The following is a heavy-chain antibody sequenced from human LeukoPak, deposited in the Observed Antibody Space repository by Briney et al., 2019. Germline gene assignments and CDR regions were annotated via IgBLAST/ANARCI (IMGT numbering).Heavy chain of an antibody. CDR1: GFTVSSNY. J-gene: IGHJ4*02. V-gene: IGHV3-53*01. CDR3: ARGATIVRGVISH. CDR2: IYSGGST. Sequence: TGGSLRLSCAASGFTVSSNYMSWVRQAPGKGLEWVSVIYSGGSTYYADSVKGRFTISRDNAKNSLYLQMNSLRAEDTAVYYCARGATIVRGVISHWGQGTLVTVSS. D-gene: IGHD3-10*01.